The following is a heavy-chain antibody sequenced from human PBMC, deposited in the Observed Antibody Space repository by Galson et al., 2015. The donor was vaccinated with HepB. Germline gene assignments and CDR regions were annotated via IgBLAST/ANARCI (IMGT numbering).Heavy chain of an antibody. CDR3: AKEASSGWYYYFDY. Sequence: SLRLSCAASGFTFSSYGMHWVRQAPGKGLEWVAVISYDGSNKYYADSVKGRFTISRDNSKNTLYLQMNSLRAEDTAVYYCAKEASSGWYYYFDYWGQGTLVTVSS. CDR2: ISYDGSNK. CDR1: GFTFSSYG. V-gene: IGHV3-30*18. J-gene: IGHJ4*02. D-gene: IGHD6-19*01.